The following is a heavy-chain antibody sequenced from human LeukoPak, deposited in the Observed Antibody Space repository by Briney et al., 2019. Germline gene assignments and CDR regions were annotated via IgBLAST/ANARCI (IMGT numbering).Heavy chain of an antibody. CDR2: IYYSGST. CDR1: GGSIGSTNYY. Sequence: SETLSLTCTVSGGSIGSTNYYWAWIRQPPGKGLEWIGSIYYSGSTYYNPSLKSRVTISVDTSKNQFSLKLSSVTAADTAVYYCARVPGPNWFDPWGQGTLVTVSS. V-gene: IGHV4-39*01. J-gene: IGHJ5*02. CDR3: ARVPGPNWFDP.